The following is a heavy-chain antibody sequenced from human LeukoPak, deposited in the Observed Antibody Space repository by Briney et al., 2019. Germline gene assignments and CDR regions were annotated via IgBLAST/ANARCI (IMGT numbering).Heavy chain of an antibody. Sequence: SETLSLTCAVYGGSFSGYYWSWIRQPPGKGLEWIGEINHSGSTNYNPSLKSRVTISVDTSKNQFPLKLSSVTAADTAVYYCARDSYGYSIDYWGQGTLVTVSS. CDR3: ARDSYGYSIDY. CDR2: INHSGST. CDR1: GGSFSGYY. V-gene: IGHV4-34*01. D-gene: IGHD5-18*01. J-gene: IGHJ4*02.